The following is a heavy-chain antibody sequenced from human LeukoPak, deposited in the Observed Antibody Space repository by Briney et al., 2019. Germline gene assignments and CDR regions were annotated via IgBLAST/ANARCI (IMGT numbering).Heavy chain of an antibody. CDR3: AREGYCTDTNCYTNVGNCDY. V-gene: IGHV1-18*04. CDR1: GYTFTSYY. CDR2: ISVYYGNT. J-gene: IGHJ4*02. D-gene: IGHD2-2*02. Sequence: GASVKVSCKASGYTFTSYYMHWVRQAPGQGLEWMGWISVYYGNTIYVQNFQDRITMTADTSTSTVYLEMRSLGSGDTAVYYCAREGYCTDTNCYTNVGNCDYWGQGTLVTVSS.